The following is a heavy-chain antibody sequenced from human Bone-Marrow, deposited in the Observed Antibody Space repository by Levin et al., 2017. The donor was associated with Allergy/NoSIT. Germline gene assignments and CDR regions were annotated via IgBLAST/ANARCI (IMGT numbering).Heavy chain of an antibody. Sequence: HGESLKISCKGSGYTFTNYWIAWVRQIPGKGLEWMGSFHPADSESKNNPAFEDQVTISADTSITTAYLQWGSLKAPDTATYYCSRHGGFCTAGRCYGGHYYYDMDVWGQGTTVTVSS. V-gene: IGHV5-51*01. D-gene: IGHD2-8*02. CDR3: SRHGGFCTAGRCYGGHYYYDMDV. CDR2: FHPADSES. J-gene: IGHJ6*02. CDR1: GYTFTNYW.